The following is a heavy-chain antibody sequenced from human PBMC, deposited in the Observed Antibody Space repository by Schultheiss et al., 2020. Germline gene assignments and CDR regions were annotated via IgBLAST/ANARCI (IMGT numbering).Heavy chain of an antibody. D-gene: IGHD4-17*01. CDR3: ARTHGDPYVGYFDY. V-gene: IGHV4-39*07. J-gene: IGHJ4*02. CDR1: GGSISSSSYY. CDR2: IYYSGST. Sequence: SQNLSLTCTVSGGSISSSSYYWGWIRQPPGKGLEWIGSIYYSGSTYYNPSLKSRVTISVDTSKNQFSLKLSSVTAADTAVYYCARTHGDPYVGYFDYWGQGTLVTVSS.